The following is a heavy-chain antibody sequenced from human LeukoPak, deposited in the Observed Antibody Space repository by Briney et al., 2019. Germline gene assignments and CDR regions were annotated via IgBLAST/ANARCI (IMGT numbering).Heavy chain of an antibody. D-gene: IGHD3-10*01. V-gene: IGHV4-34*01. CDR1: GGPFRGYY. Sequence: SETLSLTCGVYGGPFRGYYWSGLRESPGKGRKWIVEMNYRESTNFNTSCKSRVTISVDTSKDQLSLKLNSVTAADTAVYYCARLFFPFGSGSRSTYYSYYMDVWGTGTTVPISS. CDR2: MNYREST. CDR3: ARLFFPFGSGSRSTYYSYYMDV. J-gene: IGHJ6*03.